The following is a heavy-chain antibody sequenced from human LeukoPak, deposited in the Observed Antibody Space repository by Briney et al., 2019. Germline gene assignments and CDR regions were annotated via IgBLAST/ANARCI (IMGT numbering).Heavy chain of an antibody. J-gene: IGHJ4*02. CDR3: ASYSSSRSVGSLDY. V-gene: IGHV3-23*01. CDR2: ISGSGGST. Sequence: GGSLRLSCAASGFTFSSYAMSWVRQAPAKGLEWVSVISGSGGSTYYADSVTSRFTISRDNSKNTLYLQMNSLRAEDAAVYYCASYSSSRSVGSLDYWGQGTLVTVSS. D-gene: IGHD6-13*01. CDR1: GFTFSSYA.